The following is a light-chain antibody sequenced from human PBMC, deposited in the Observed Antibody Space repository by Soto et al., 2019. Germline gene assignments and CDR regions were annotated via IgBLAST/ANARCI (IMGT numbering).Light chain of an antibody. CDR1: HSVRSN. CDR3: QQYNDWPPLT. CDR2: AAS. J-gene: IGKJ4*01. V-gene: IGKV3-15*01. Sequence: EPVMTQSPVTLSLSPGYRSTLSCRASHSVRSNLAWYQQKPGQPPRLLXYAASTRATGIPGRFSGSGSGTEFTLTISSLQYEDSAVYYCQQYNDWPPLTFGGGTKVDIK.